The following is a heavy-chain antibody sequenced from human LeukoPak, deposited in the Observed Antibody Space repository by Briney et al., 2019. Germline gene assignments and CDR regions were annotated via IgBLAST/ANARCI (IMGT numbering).Heavy chain of an antibody. Sequence: TGGSLRLSCAASGFTFSSYDMHWVRQVTGKGLEWVSAVGTVGDTYYPGSVKGRFTVSRENARNSLYLQMNSLRAGDTAVYYCARVRTGSVGYYGMEVWGQGTTVTVSS. CDR3: ARVRTGSVGYYGMEV. J-gene: IGHJ6*02. D-gene: IGHD1-26*01. CDR2: VGTVGDT. CDR1: GFTFSSYD. V-gene: IGHV3-13*01.